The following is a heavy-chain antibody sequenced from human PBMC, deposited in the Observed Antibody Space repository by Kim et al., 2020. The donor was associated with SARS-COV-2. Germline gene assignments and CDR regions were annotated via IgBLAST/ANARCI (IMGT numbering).Heavy chain of an antibody. J-gene: IGHJ4*02. V-gene: IGHV3-33*03. CDR3: AKDRESRYSGYDFFDY. Sequence: SVKGRFTISRDKSKNKLYLRMNSLRAEETAVYYCAKDRESRYSGYDFFDYWGQGTLVTVSS. D-gene: IGHD5-12*01.